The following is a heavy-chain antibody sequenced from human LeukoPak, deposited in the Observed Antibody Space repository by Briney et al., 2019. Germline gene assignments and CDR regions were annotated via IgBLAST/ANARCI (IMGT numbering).Heavy chain of an antibody. CDR3: AKDLTTYYDILTGSDAFDI. CDR2: ISYDGSNK. V-gene: IGHV3-30*18. Sequence: RRALRLSCATSGFTFSSYGMHWDRQAPAKGLEWVAVISYDGSNKYYADSVKGRFTISRDNSKNTLYLQMNSLRAEDTAVYYCAKDLTTYYDILTGSDAFDIWGQGTMVTVSS. CDR1: GFTFSSYG. D-gene: IGHD3-9*01. J-gene: IGHJ3*02.